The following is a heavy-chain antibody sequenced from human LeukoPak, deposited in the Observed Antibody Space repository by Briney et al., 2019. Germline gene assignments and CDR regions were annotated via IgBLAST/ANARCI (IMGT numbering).Heavy chain of an antibody. CDR2: IYYSGIT. V-gene: IGHV4-59*12. J-gene: IGHJ4*02. Sequence: SETLSLTCTVSGGSISSYYWSWIRQPPGKGLEWIGYIYYSGITNYNPSLKSRVTISVDTSKNQFSLKLSSVTAADTAVYYCARDGYSIVGALYWGQGTLVTVSS. CDR1: GGSISSYY. CDR3: ARDGYSIVGALY. D-gene: IGHD1-26*01.